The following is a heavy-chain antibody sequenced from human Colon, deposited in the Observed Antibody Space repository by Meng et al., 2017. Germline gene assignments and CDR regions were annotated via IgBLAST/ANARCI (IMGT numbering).Heavy chain of an antibody. J-gene: IGHJ4*02. V-gene: IGHV3-7*01. D-gene: IGHD6-19*01. CDR2: IKKDGSDT. CDR1: GFTFSNYW. Sequence: GESLKISCAASGFTFSNYWMTWVRQAPGKGLEWVAHIKKDGSDTKYVESVKGRFTISRDNAKNSLFLQLSSLRAEDTAVYYCGGGTGWIFDFWGQGTLVTVSS. CDR3: GGGTGWIFDF.